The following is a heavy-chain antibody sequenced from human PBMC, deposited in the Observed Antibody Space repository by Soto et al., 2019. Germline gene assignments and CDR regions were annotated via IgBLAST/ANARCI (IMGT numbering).Heavy chain of an antibody. J-gene: IGHJ6*02. Sequence: ASVKVSCKASGYTFTSYYMHWVRQAPGQGLEWMGIINPSGGSTSYAQKFQGRVTMTRDTSTSTVYMELSSLRSEDTAVYYCARDSGRSDVVPAAISAMDVWGQGTTVTVSS. CDR1: GYTFTSYY. V-gene: IGHV1-46*01. CDR2: INPSGGST. D-gene: IGHD2-2*01. CDR3: ARDSGRSDVVPAAISAMDV.